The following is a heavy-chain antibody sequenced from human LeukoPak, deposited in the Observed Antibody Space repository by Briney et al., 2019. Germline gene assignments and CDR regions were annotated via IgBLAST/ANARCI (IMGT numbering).Heavy chain of an antibody. Sequence: ASVKVSCKRSLCTFTGYYMHWLRQAPGQGLEWMGWINPNSGGTNYAQKFQGRVTMTRDTSISTAYMELSRLRSDDTAVYYCARERDTAMVTGDAFDIWGQGTMVTVSS. CDR1: LCTFTGYY. D-gene: IGHD5-18*01. J-gene: IGHJ3*02. V-gene: IGHV1-2*02. CDR3: ARERDTAMVTGDAFDI. CDR2: INPNSGGT.